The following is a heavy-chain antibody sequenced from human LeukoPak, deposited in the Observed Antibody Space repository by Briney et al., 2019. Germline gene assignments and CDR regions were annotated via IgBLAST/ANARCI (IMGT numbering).Heavy chain of an antibody. CDR1: GYIFTQYG. J-gene: IGHJ6*03. D-gene: IGHD3/OR15-3a*01. Sequence: ASVKVSCKASGYIFTQYGISWVRQAPGQGLEWMASISTYNGNTNYAQNFQGRVTVTTDTSMSTAYMELRSLRSDDTAVYYCARRTGYNYYYMEVWGQGTTVTVSS. CDR3: ARRTGYNYYYMEV. CDR2: ISTYNGNT. V-gene: IGHV1-18*01.